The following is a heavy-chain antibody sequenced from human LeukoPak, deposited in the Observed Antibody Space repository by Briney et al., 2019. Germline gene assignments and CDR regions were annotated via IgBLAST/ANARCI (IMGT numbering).Heavy chain of an antibody. CDR1: GGSISSGSYY. CDR2: IYTGGST. Sequence: SQTLSLTCTVSGGSISSGSYYWSWIRQPAGKGLEWIGRIYTGGSTNYNPSLKSRVTISVDTSKNQLSLKLSSVTAADTAVYYCAREASSGPYFDYWGQGTLVTVSS. J-gene: IGHJ4*02. D-gene: IGHD3-22*01. V-gene: IGHV4-61*02. CDR3: AREASSGPYFDY.